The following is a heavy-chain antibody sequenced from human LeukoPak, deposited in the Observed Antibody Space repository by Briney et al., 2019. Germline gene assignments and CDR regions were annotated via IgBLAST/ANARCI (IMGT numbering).Heavy chain of an antibody. Sequence: PSETLSLTCTVSGGSISSSSYYWGWIRQPPGKGLEWIGRIYYSGNTYYNPSLKSRVTISVDTSKNQFSLKLSSVTAADTAVYYCARVYGITMIVVFISDAFDIWGQGTMVTVSS. CDR1: GGSISSSSYY. J-gene: IGHJ3*02. V-gene: IGHV4-39*07. D-gene: IGHD3-22*01. CDR3: ARVYGITMIVVFISDAFDI. CDR2: IYYSGNT.